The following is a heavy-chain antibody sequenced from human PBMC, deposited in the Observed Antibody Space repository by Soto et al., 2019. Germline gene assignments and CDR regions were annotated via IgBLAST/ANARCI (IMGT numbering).Heavy chain of an antibody. D-gene: IGHD1-26*01. Sequence: GYLILSCGASGFPFSRCAMHWVRQAPGQGLEWVAVISYDGSNKYYADSVKGRFTISRDNSKNTLYLQMNSLRAEDTAVYYCARAQGPIVGATDFDDWGRGTSVTVSS. CDR3: ARAQGPIVGATDFDD. CDR2: ISYDGSNK. V-gene: IGHV3-30-3*01. CDR1: GFPFSRCA. J-gene: IGHJ4*01.